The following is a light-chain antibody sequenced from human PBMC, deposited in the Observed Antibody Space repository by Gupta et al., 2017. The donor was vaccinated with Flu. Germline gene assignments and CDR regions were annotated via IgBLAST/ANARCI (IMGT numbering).Light chain of an antibody. V-gene: IGKV3-20*01. Sequence: GTLLFSPGEKGTRSCRASHILRSTYVAWHQQKPGQSPKLLIFGASSRATGTPDRFSGGGSGTDFTLTISLRDPEDFAVYYCQQDDLSPTTFGQGTKLEV. CDR2: GAS. CDR3: QQDDLSPTT. J-gene: IGKJ1*01. CDR1: HILRSTY.